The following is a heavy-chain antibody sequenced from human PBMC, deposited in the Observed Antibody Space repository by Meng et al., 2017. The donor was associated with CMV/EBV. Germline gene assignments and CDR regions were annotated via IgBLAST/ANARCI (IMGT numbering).Heavy chain of an antibody. Sequence: ASVKVSCKASGYTFTGYYIHWVRQAPGHGLEWMGWITPVSGGTNYAQNFQDRVTMTRDTSTNTAYMELSRVRSDDTAVYYCARGNNWDRLLDFWGQGTLVTVSS. V-gene: IGHV1-2*02. CDR2: ITPVSGGT. CDR1: GYTFTGYY. D-gene: IGHD3-3*01. CDR3: ARGNNWDRLLDF. J-gene: IGHJ4*02.